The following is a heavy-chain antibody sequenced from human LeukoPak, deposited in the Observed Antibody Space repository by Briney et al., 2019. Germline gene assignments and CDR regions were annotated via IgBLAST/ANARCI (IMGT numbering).Heavy chain of an antibody. CDR1: GGSISSYY. CDR3: ARVSGGITIFGVVIAVFDY. Sequence: KPSETLSLTCTVSGGSISSYYWSWIRQPPGKGLEWIGYIYYSGSTYYNPSLKSRVTISVDTSKNQFSLKLSSVTAADTAVYYCARVSGGITIFGVVIAVFDYWGQGTLVTVSS. D-gene: IGHD3-3*01. CDR2: IYYSGST. V-gene: IGHV4-59*08. J-gene: IGHJ4*02.